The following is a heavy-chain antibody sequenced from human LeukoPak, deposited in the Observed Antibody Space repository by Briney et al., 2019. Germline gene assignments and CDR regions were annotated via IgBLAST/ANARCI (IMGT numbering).Heavy chain of an antibody. CDR1: GYSISSGYY. V-gene: IGHV4-38-2*02. CDR3: ARGPRTRFDY. Sequence: SETLSLTCTVSGYSISSGYYWGWIRQPPGKGLEWIGSIYHSGSTNYNPSLKSRVTISVDTSKNQFSLKLSSVTAVDTAVYYCARGPRTRFDYWGQGTLVTVSS. CDR2: IYHSGST. J-gene: IGHJ4*02.